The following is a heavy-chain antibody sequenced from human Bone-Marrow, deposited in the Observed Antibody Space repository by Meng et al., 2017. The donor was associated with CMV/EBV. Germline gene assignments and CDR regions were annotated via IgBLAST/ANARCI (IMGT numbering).Heavy chain of an antibody. Sequence: GESLKISCAASGFTFTNYWMTWVRQAPGKGLEWVGNINEAGSVKHYVDSVRGRFTMSRDNTKNSVYLQMNGLRADDTAVYFCAREYWGPDYWGQGTLVTVPS. V-gene: IGHV3-7*01. CDR1: GFTFTNYW. D-gene: IGHD7-27*01. CDR3: AREYWGPDY. CDR2: INEAGSVK. J-gene: IGHJ4*02.